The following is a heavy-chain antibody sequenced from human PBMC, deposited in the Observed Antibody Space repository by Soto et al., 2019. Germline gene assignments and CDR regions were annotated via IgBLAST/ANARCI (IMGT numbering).Heavy chain of an antibody. CDR2: IRNKANSHAT. CDR1: GFTFSGSA. V-gene: IGHV3-73*02. D-gene: IGHD3-16*01. CDR3: ATRLTPPYGMDV. J-gene: IGHJ6*02. Sequence: EVQLVESGGGLVQPGGSLKLSCAASGFTFSGSAMHWVRQASGKGLEWVGRIRNKANSHATAYAASVKGRFTISRDDSKNTASLQMNSLKTEDTAVYYCATRLTPPYGMDVWGPGTTVTVSS.